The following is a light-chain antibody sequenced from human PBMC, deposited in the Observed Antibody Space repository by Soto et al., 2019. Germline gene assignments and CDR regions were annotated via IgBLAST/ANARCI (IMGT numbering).Light chain of an antibody. Sequence: IQMTQSPSSLSASVGDRVTITCRASQSISSYLNWYQQKPGKAPKLLIYAASTLQSGVPPRFSGSGSGTYFTLTISSLQPEDFATYYCLQADSFPWTFGHGTKVDIK. V-gene: IGKV1-39*01. CDR3: LQADSFPWT. CDR2: AAS. J-gene: IGKJ1*01. CDR1: QSISSY.